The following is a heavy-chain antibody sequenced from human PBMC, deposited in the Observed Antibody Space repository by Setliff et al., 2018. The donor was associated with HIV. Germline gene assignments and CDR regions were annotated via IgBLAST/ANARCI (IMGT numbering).Heavy chain of an antibody. CDR3: ARITGDLVYFDS. D-gene: IGHD7-27*01. Sequence: ETLRLSCAASGFTFSTYTMNWVRQAPGQGLEWVSSISGSSSYYYLADSVKGRFTISRDNAKNSLYLQMNSLRAEDTAVYYCARITGDLVYFDSWGQGTPVTVSS. CDR2: ISGSSSYY. V-gene: IGHV3-21*01. J-gene: IGHJ4*02. CDR1: GFTFSTYT.